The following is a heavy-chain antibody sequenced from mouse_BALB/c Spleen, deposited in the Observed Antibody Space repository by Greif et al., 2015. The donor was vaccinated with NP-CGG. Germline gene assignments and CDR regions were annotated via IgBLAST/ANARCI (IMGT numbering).Heavy chain of an antibody. CDR1: GYAFINYL. D-gene: IGHD2-1*01. CDR2: INPGSGGT. CDR3: ARYYGNYDYFDY. Sequence: VQLQQSGAELVRPGTSVKVSCKASGYAFINYLIEWVKQRPGQGLEWIGVINPGSGGTNYNGKFKGKATLTADKSSSTAYMQLSSLTADDSAVYFCARYYGNYDYFDYWGQGTTLTVSS. J-gene: IGHJ2*01. V-gene: IGHV1-54*01.